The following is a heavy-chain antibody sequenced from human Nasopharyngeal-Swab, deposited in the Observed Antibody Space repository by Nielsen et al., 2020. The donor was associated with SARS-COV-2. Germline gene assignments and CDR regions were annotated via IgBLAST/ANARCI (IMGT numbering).Heavy chain of an antibody. CDR3: ARDVSGNY. J-gene: IGHJ4*02. CDR2: IDPSDSYT. V-gene: IGHV5-10-1*01. D-gene: IGHD5/OR15-5a*01. Sequence: VRQMPGKGLEWMGRIDPSDSYTNYGLSFQGHVTISVDKSISAAYLQWTSLKASDTAMYYCARDVSGNYWGQGTLVTVSS.